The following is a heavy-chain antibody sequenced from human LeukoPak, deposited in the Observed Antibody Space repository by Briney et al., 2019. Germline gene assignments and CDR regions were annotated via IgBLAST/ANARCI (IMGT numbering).Heavy chain of an antibody. J-gene: IGHJ3*02. CDR3: ARAPTRYLRYFDRFMKDHAFDI. Sequence: PSQTLSLTXTVSGGSISSGSYYWSWIRQPAGKGLEWIGRIYTSGSTNYNPSLKSRVTISVDTSKNQFSLKLSSVTAADTAVYYCARAPTRYLRYFDRFMKDHAFDIWGQGTMVTVSS. V-gene: IGHV4-61*02. CDR1: GGSISSGSYY. D-gene: IGHD3-9*01. CDR2: IYTSGST.